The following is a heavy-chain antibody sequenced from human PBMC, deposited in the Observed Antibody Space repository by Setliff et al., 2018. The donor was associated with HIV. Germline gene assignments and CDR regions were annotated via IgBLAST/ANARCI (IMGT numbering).Heavy chain of an antibody. V-gene: IGHV3-33*06. J-gene: IGHJ4*02. Sequence: GGSLRLSCAASGFTFSNFGMHWVRQAPGRGLEWVAVIWFDESKKYYIDSVEGRFTISRDNAKNTLYLQMNSLRAEGTAVYYCAKGDARGGYHYFAYWGQGTLVTVSS. CDR3: AKGDARGGYHYFAY. CDR1: GFTFSNFG. D-gene: IGHD2-15*01. CDR2: IWFDESKK.